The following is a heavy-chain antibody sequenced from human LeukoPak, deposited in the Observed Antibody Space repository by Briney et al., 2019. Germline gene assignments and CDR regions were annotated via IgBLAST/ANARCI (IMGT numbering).Heavy chain of an antibody. CDR3: ASGGGNCSSTSCYRVFDY. V-gene: IGHV4-34*01. CDR1: GGSFSDYY. Sequence: SETLSLTCAVYGGSFSDYYWSWIRQPPGKGLEWIGEINHSGSTNYNPSLKSRVTISVDTSKNQFSLKLSSVTAADTAVYYCASGGGNCSSTSCYRVFDYWGQGTLVTVSS. D-gene: IGHD2-2*01. CDR2: INHSGST. J-gene: IGHJ4*02.